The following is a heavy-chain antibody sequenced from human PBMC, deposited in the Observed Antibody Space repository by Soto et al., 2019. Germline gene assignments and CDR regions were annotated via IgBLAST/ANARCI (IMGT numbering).Heavy chain of an antibody. CDR1: GFTFTSSA. J-gene: IGHJ6*02. V-gene: IGHV1-58*01. Sequence: GASVKVSCKASGFTFTSSAVQWVRQARGQRLEWIGWIVVGSGNTNYAQKFQERVTITRDMSTSTAYMELSSLRSEDTAVYYCAADRRYSYGFVSYYYYGMDVWG. CDR3: AADRRYSYGFVSYYYYGMDV. D-gene: IGHD5-18*01. CDR2: IVVGSGNT.